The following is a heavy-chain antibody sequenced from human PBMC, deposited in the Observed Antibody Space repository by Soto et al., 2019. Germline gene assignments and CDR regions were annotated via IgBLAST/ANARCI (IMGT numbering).Heavy chain of an antibody. CDR1: GFTFSSYG. D-gene: IGHD6-19*01. Sequence: QVQLVESGGGVVQPGRSLRLSCAASGFTFSSYGMHWVRQAPGKGLEWVAVIWYDGSNKYYADSVKGRFTISRDNSKNTLYLQMNSLRAEDTAVYCCAKSAVAGGNAYYYYGMDVWGQGTTVTVSS. J-gene: IGHJ6*02. V-gene: IGHV3-33*06. CDR2: IWYDGSNK. CDR3: AKSAVAGGNAYYYYGMDV.